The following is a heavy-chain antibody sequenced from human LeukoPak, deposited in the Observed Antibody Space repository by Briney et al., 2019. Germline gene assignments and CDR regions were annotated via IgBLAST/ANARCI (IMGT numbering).Heavy chain of an antibody. CDR1: AYTFTSYG. J-gene: IGHJ5*02. D-gene: IGHD2-2*01. V-gene: IGHV1-18*04. Sequence: ASVKVSCKASAYTFTSYGITWVRQAPGQGLEWMGWISAYNGNTNYAQKLQGRVTMTTDTSTSTDYMELRSLRSDDTAVYYCARAELRGYCSSTSCLEKFDPWGQGTLVTVSS. CDR2: ISAYNGNT. CDR3: ARAELRGYCSSTSCLEKFDP.